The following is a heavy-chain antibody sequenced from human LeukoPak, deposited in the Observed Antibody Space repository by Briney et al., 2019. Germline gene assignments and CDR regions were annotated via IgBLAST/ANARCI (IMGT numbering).Heavy chain of an antibody. D-gene: IGHD7-27*01. V-gene: IGHV4-61*08. CDR3: ARGGQTGIGGYYYYMDV. CDR1: GGSISSGGYY. J-gene: IGHJ6*03. Sequence: PSQTLSLTCTVSGGSISSGGYYWSWIRQPPGKGLEWIGYIYYSGSTNYNPSLKSRVTISVDTSKNQFSLKLSSVTAADTAVYYCARGGQTGIGGYYYYMDVWGKGTTVTVSS. CDR2: IYYSGST.